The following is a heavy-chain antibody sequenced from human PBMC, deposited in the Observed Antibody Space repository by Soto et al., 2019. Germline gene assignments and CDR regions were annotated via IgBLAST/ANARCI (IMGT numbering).Heavy chain of an antibody. CDR3: AREIMPLTNDWYFDL. J-gene: IGHJ2*01. CDR1: GGSISGGVHS. V-gene: IGHV4-30-4*01. CDR2: IFDSGST. D-gene: IGHD2-8*01. Sequence: QVQLQESGPGLVKPSETLSLTCTVSGGSISGGVHSWSWISQPPGKGLEWIGHIFDSGSTYYNPSLKSRLTIAVDTSKNQFALRLSSVTAADTAVYYCAREIMPLTNDWYFDLWGRGTLVTVSS.